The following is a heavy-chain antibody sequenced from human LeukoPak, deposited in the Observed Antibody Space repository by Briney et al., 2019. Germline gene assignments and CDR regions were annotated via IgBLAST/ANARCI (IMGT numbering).Heavy chain of an antibody. D-gene: IGHD5-12*01. J-gene: IGHJ4*02. CDR1: GYTFTRYG. V-gene: IGHV1-18*01. Sequence: ASVKVSCKASGYTFTRYGLSWVRQAPGQGLEWMGRISGYSGKTNYAQKLQGRVTMTTDTSTSTAYMELRSLRSDDTAVYYCARGYSGYAPHDYWGQGTLVTVSS. CDR3: ARGYSGYAPHDY. CDR2: ISGYSGKT.